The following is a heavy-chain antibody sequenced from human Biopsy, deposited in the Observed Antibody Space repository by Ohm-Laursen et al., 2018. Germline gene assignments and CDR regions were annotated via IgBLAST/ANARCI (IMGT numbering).Heavy chain of an antibody. V-gene: IGHV3-48*03. CDR3: AKGRVGNSGSLDI. CDR2: ISSSGSPA. Sequence: SLRLSCTASGFALNTYEMNWVRQAPGKGLEWVSYISSSGSPAYYSDSVKGRFTVSRDDAKNSIYLQMNSLRAEDTAIYYCAKGRVGNSGSLDIWGHGTMVTVSS. CDR1: GFALNTYE. J-gene: IGHJ3*02. D-gene: IGHD1-1*01.